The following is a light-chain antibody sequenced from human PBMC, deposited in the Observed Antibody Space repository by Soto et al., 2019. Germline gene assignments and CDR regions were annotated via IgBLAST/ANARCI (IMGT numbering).Light chain of an antibody. V-gene: IGLV1-47*01. CDR3: ATWDDSLNGFYV. Sequence: QSVLTQPPSVSAAPGQKVTISCSGSSSNIGNNYVSWYQHLPGTAPKLLIYRNNQRPSGVPDRFSGSKSGTSASLAISGLRSDDEADYFCATWDDSLNGFYVFGTGTKLTVL. J-gene: IGLJ1*01. CDR1: SSNIGNNY. CDR2: RNN.